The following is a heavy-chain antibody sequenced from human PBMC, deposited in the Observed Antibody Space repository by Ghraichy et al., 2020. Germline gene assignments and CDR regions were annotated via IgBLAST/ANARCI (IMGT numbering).Heavy chain of an antibody. CDR2: IYTSGST. Sequence: SETLTLTCTVSGGSISSGSYYWSWIRQPAGKGLEWIGRIYTSGSTNYNPSLKSRVTISVDTSKNQFSLKLSSVTAADTAVYYCARSGDDAFDIWGQGTMVTVSS. CDR1: GGSISSGSYY. J-gene: IGHJ3*02. V-gene: IGHV4-61*02. CDR3: ARSGDDAFDI.